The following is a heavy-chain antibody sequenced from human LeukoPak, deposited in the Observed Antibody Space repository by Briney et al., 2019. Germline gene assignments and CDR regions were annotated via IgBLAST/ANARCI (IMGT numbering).Heavy chain of an antibody. CDR2: IRYDGSNK. CDR1: GFTFSSYG. J-gene: IGHJ3*02. Sequence: GGSLRLSCAASGFTFSSYGMHWVRQAPGKGLEWMAFIRYDGSNKYYADSVKGRFTISRDNSKNTLYLQMNSLRAEDTAVYYCAKDGEQWELRALDAFDIWGQGTMVTVSS. V-gene: IGHV3-30*02. CDR3: AKDGEQWELRALDAFDI. D-gene: IGHD1-26*01.